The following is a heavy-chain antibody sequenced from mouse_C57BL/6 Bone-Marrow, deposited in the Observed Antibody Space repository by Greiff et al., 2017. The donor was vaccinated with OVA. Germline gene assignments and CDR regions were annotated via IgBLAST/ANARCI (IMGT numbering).Heavy chain of an antibody. D-gene: IGHD1-1*01. J-gene: IGHJ4*01. CDR3: ASTVVVRYAMDY. Sequence: QVQLQQSGAELVRPGSSVKLSCKDSYFAFMASAMHWVKQRPGHGLEWIGSSTMYSDATEYSENFKGKSTLTVDKSSSTAYMQLSSLTSEDSAVYYCASTVVVRYAMDYWGQGTSVTVSS. V-gene: IGHV1-49*01. CDR1: YFAFMASA. CDR2: STMYSDAT.